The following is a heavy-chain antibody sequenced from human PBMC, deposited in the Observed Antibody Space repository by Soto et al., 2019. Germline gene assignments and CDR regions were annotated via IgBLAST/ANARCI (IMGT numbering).Heavy chain of an antibody. Sequence: QVQLQQWGAGLLKPSETLSLTCAVYGGSFSGYYWSWIRQPPGKGLEWIGEVKRSGTSNYNPSLKSRVTISVDTSKIQFALKLSSVTAADTAVYYCATAYSSSSDAFDIWGQGTMVTVSS. CDR3: ATAYSSSSDAFDI. CDR2: VKRSGTS. J-gene: IGHJ3*02. V-gene: IGHV4-34*01. CDR1: GGSFSGYY. D-gene: IGHD6-13*01.